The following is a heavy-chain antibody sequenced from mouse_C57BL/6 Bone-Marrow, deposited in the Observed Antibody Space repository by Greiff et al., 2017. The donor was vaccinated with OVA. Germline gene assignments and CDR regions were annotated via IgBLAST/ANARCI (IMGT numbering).Heavy chain of an antibody. D-gene: IGHD2-1*01. J-gene: IGHJ3*01. Sequence: VQLKESGPGLVAPSQSLYITCTVSGFSLTSYGVSWVRQPPGKGLEWLGVIWGDGSTNYHSALISRLGTSKDNSKSQIFLKLNSLQTEDTATYFCAKPSTMVTPFAYWGQGTLVTVSA. CDR1: GFSLTSYG. CDR3: AKPSTMVTPFAY. CDR2: IWGDGST. V-gene: IGHV2-3*01.